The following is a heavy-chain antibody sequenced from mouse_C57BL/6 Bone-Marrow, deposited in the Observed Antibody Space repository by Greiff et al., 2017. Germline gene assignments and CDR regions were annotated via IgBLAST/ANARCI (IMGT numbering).Heavy chain of an antibody. CDR1: GFSLTSYG. Sequence: QVQLQQSGPGLVQPSQSLSITCTVSGFSLTSYGVHWVRQSPGKGLEWMGVIWRGGSTAYNAAFISRLSIRKDNSTTQVFFKMNSLQADDTAIYYCARPTIVTSYYAMDYWGQGTSVTVSS. J-gene: IGHJ4*01. CDR3: ARPTIVTSYYAMDY. D-gene: IGHD2-5*01. CDR2: IWRGGST. V-gene: IGHV2-2*01.